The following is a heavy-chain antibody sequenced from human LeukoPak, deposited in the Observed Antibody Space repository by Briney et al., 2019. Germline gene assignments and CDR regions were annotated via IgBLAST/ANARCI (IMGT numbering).Heavy chain of an antibody. CDR2: IIPIFGTA. CDR1: GGTSSSYA. J-gene: IGHJ4*02. V-gene: IGHV1-69*13. CDR3: ARGGDYVGDY. D-gene: IGHD4-17*01. Sequence: ASVKVSCKASGGTSSSYAISWVRQAPGQGLEWMGGIIPIFGTANYAQKFQGRVTITADESTSTAYMELSSLRSEDTAVYYCARGGDYVGDYWGQGTLVTVSS.